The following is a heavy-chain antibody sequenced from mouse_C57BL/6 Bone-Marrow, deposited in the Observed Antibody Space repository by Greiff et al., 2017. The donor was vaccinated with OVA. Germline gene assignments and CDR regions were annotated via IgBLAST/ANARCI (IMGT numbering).Heavy chain of an antibody. CDR1: GFTFTDYY. J-gene: IGHJ3*01. Sequence: EVKLMESGGGLVQPGGSLSLSCAASGFTFTDYYMSWVRQPPGKALEWLGFIRNKANGYTTEYSASVKGQFTISRDNSQSILYLQMNALRAEDSATYYCARSSYYSTPFAYWGQGTLVTVSA. CDR3: ARSSYYSTPFAY. CDR2: IRNKANGYTT. D-gene: IGHD2-5*01. V-gene: IGHV7-3*01.